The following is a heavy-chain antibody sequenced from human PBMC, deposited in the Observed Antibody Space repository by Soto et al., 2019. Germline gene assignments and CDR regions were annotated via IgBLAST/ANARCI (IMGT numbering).Heavy chain of an antibody. CDR1: GFTFSSHW. Sequence: EVQLVESGGGLVQPGGSLRLSCAASGFTFSSHWMHWVRQAPGKGLVWVSRINSDGSSTSDADSVKGRFTISRDNVKNTLYLQMNSLRAEDTAVYYCVRERSSSGTYHYFDYWGQGTLVTVSS. J-gene: IGHJ4*02. V-gene: IGHV3-74*01. CDR2: INSDGSST. CDR3: VRERSSSGTYHYFDY. D-gene: IGHD3-10*01.